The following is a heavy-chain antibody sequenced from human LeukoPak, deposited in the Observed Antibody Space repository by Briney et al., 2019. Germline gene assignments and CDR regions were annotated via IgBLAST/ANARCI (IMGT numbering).Heavy chain of an antibody. V-gene: IGHV3-48*01. D-gene: IGHD3-16*02. CDR1: GFTFSSHN. Sequence: GGSLRLSCAASGFTFSSHNMNWVRQAPGKGLEWVSYISSSSTTIYQADSVKGRFTISRDNAKNSLYLQMNSLRAEDTAVYYCARGYDYVWGSYRYVLDYWGQGTLVTVSS. J-gene: IGHJ4*02. CDR3: ARGYDYVWGSYRYVLDY. CDR2: ISSSSTTI.